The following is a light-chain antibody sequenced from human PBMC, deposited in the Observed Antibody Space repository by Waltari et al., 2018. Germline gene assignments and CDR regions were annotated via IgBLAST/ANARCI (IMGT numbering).Light chain of an antibody. CDR1: QSISTW. CDR2: KAS. J-gene: IGKJ1*01. Sequence: IMMTQSPPTLSASVGDRVTINCRASQSISTWLAWYQQRPGKAPKVLIYKASSLESGVPSRFSGSGSGTEFSLTISSLQPDDSATYYCQQYKSFPWTFGQGTKVEIK. CDR3: QQYKSFPWT. V-gene: IGKV1-5*03.